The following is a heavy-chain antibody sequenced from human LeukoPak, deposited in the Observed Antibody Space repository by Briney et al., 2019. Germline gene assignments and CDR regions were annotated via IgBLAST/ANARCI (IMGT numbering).Heavy chain of an antibody. D-gene: IGHD2-15*01. CDR2: ISSSGSTI. Sequence: GGSLRLSCAASGFTFSSYGMNWVRQAPGKGLEWVSYISSSGSTIYYADSVKGRFTISRDNAKNSLYLQMNSLRAEDTAVYYCARDSSGGSWIDAFDIWGQGTMVTVSS. V-gene: IGHV3-48*03. J-gene: IGHJ3*02. CDR3: ARDSSGGSWIDAFDI. CDR1: GFTFSSYG.